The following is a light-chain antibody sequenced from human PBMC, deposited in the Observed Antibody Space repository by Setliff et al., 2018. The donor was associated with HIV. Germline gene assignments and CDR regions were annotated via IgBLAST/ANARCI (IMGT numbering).Light chain of an antibody. CDR1: SSDIGRYSY. CDR3: CSYARGSTYV. CDR2: DVS. Sequence: QSALTQPASVSGSPGQSITISCTGTSSDIGRYSYVSWYQQYPGKGPTLVIFDVSERPSGVSNRFSGSKSGNTASLIISGLQPDDEADYYCCSYARGSTYVFGSGTKVTVL. V-gene: IGLV2-14*03. J-gene: IGLJ1*01.